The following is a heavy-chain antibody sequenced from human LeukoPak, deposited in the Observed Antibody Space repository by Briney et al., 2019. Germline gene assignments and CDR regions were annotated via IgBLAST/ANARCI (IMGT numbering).Heavy chain of an antibody. V-gene: IGHV1-46*01. D-gene: IGHD2-8*01. CDR2: INPSGDRT. Sequence: ASVKVSCKASGYTFTGYYMHWVRQAPGQGLEWMGAINPSGDRTNYAQNFQGRVTMTRDTSTSTLYMELSGLRSEDTAVYYCVREKVMAGKTFDFWGQGTLITVSS. CDR3: VREKVMAGKTFDF. J-gene: IGHJ4*02. CDR1: GYTFTGYY.